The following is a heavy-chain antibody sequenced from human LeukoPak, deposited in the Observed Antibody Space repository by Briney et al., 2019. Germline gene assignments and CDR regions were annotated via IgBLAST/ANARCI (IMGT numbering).Heavy chain of an antibody. CDR1: GGSISSYY. CDR3: ASNYYGSGSYYNY. CDR2: IYYSGST. V-gene: IGHV4-59*08. D-gene: IGHD3-10*01. Sequence: SETLSLTCTVSGGSISSYYWSWIRQPPGKGLEWIGYIYYSGSTNYNPSLKSRVTISVDTSKNQFSLKLTSVTAADTAVYYCASNYYGSGSYYNYWGQGTLVTVSS. J-gene: IGHJ4*02.